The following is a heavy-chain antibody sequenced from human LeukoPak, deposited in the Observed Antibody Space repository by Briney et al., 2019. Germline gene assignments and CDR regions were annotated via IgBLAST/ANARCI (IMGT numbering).Heavy chain of an antibody. CDR1: GFTFDDYG. J-gene: IGHJ6*03. CDR2: LNWNGAST. CDR3: AKNGDRGAYCTGGTCYPYFYYYMDV. Sequence: PGGSLRLSCAASGFTFDDYGLSWVRQVPGKGLEWVSGLNWNGASTGYADSVKGRFTISRDNSKNTLYLQMNSLRAEDTAIYYCAKNGDRGAYCTGGTCYPYFYYYMDVWGKGTTVTI. D-gene: IGHD2-15*01. V-gene: IGHV3-20*04.